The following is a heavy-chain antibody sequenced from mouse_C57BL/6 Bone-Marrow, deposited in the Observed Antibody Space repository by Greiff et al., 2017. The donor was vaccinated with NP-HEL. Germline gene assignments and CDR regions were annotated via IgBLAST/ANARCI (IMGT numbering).Heavy chain of an antibody. D-gene: IGHD2-3*01. Sequence: QVQLQQSGPELVKPGASVKISCKASGYAFSSSWLNWVKQRPGKGLEWIGRIYPGDGDTNYNGKFKGKATLPADKSSSPAYMQLSSLTSEDSAVCFCGYDGFHYYAMDYWGQGTSVTVSS. V-gene: IGHV1-82*01. CDR1: GYAFSSSW. CDR3: GYDGFHYYAMDY. J-gene: IGHJ4*01. CDR2: IYPGDGDT.